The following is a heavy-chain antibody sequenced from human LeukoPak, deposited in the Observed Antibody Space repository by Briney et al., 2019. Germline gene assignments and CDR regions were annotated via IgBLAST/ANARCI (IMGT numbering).Heavy chain of an antibody. CDR2: IYHSGST. CDR3: ARQSGDYDSSGYYPNWFDP. J-gene: IGHJ5*02. D-gene: IGHD3-22*01. Sequence: SQTLSLTCAVSGGSISSGGYSWSWIRQPPGKGLEWIGYIYHSGSTYYNPSLKSRVTISVDRSKNQFSLKLSSVTAADTAVYYCARQSGDYDSSGYYPNWFDPWGQGTLVTVSS. V-gene: IGHV4-30-2*01. CDR1: GGSISSGGYS.